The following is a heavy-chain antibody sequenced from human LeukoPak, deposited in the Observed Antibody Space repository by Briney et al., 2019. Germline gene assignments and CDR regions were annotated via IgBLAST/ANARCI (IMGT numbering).Heavy chain of an antibody. D-gene: IGHD6-13*01. Sequence: GGSLRLSCAASGFTFSSYGMHWVRQAPGKGLEWVAFIRYDGSNKYYADSVKGRFTISRDNSKNTLYLQMNSLRAEDTAVYYCARESSQASSWYADYWGQGTLVTVSS. J-gene: IGHJ4*02. V-gene: IGHV3-30*02. CDR2: IRYDGSNK. CDR1: GFTFSSYG. CDR3: ARESSQASSWYADY.